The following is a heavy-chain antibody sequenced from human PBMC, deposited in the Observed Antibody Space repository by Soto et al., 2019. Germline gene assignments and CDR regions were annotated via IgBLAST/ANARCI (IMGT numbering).Heavy chain of an antibody. CDR2: ISSNGGST. CDR1: GYTFSSYA. D-gene: IGHD6-19*01. V-gene: IGHV3-64D*06. Sequence: PGGSLKICCSASGYTFSSYAMHWVRQAPGKGLEYVSAISSNGGSTYYADSVKGRFTISRDNSKNTLYLQMSSLRAEDTAVYYCVKGVVAGHLYYYYGMDVWGQGTTVTVSS. CDR3: VKGVVAGHLYYYYGMDV. J-gene: IGHJ6*02.